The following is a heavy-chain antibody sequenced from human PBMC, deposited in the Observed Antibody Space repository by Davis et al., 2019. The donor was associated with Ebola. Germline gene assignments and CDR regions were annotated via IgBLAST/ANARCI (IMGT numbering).Heavy chain of an antibody. D-gene: IGHD6-25*01. CDR1: GFTFSGSA. Sequence: GGSLRLSCAASGFTFSGSAMHWVRQASGKGLEWVGRIRSKANSYATAYAASVKGRFTISRDDSKNTAYLQMNSLKTEDTAVYYCAADPHYYYYYGMDVWGQGTTVTVSS. CDR3: AADPHYYYYYGMDV. J-gene: IGHJ6*02. V-gene: IGHV3-73*01. CDR2: IRSKANSYAT.